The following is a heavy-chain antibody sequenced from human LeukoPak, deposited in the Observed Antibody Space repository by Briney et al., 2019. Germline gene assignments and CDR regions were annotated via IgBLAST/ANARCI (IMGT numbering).Heavy chain of an antibody. CDR1: GGSISSGDYY. J-gene: IGHJ6*02. CDR3: ARDRNWNYYYGMDV. V-gene: IGHV4-30-4*01. D-gene: IGHD1-20*01. CDR2: IYYSGST. Sequence: SQTLSLTCTVSGGSISSGDYYWSWIRQPPGKGLEWIGYIYYSGSTYYNPSLKSRVTISVDTSRNQFSLKLSSVTAADTAVYYCARDRNWNYYYGMDVWGQGTTVTVSS.